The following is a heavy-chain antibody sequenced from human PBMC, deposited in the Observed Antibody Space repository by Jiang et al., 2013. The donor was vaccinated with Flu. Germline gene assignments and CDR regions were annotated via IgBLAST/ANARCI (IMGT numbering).Heavy chain of an antibody. V-gene: IGHV1-46*01. D-gene: IGHD4-17*01. J-gene: IGHJ4*02. Sequence: GAEVKKPGASVKVSCKASGYTFTSYYMHWVRQAPGQGLEWMGIINPSGGSTSYAQKFQGRVTMTRDTSTSTVYMELSSLRSEDTAVYYCARVVMKTTVTTWEVFGYYFDYWGQGTLVTVSS. CDR1: GYTFTSYY. CDR3: ARVVMKTTVTTWEVFGYYFDY. CDR2: INPSGGST.